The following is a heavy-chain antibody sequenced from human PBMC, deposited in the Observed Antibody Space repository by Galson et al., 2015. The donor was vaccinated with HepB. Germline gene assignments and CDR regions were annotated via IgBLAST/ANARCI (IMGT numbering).Heavy chain of an antibody. D-gene: IGHD3-16*01. Sequence: SCKASGGTFSSYAISWVRQAPGQGLEWMGGIIPIFGTANYAQKFQGRVTITADKSTSTAYMELSSLRSEDTAVYYCAREGGYEAGDYWGQGTLVTVSS. J-gene: IGHJ4*02. CDR2: IIPIFGTA. CDR3: AREGGYEAGDY. CDR1: GGTFSSYA. V-gene: IGHV1-69*06.